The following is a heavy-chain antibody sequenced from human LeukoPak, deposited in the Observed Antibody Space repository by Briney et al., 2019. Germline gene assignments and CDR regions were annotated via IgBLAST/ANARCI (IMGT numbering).Heavy chain of an antibody. Sequence: ASVKVSCKASGYTFTSYGISWVRQAPGQGLEWMGWISAYNGNTNYAQKLQGRVTMTTDTSTSTAYMELRSLRSDDTAVYYCARGRGAYYYDSSGSLAEYFQHWGQGTLVTVSS. CDR3: ARGRGAYYYDSSGSLAEYFQH. V-gene: IGHV1-18*01. J-gene: IGHJ1*01. CDR2: ISAYNGNT. D-gene: IGHD3-22*01. CDR1: GYTFTSYG.